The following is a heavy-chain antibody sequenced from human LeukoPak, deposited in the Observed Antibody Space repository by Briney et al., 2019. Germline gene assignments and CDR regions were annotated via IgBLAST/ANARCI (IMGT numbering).Heavy chain of an antibody. D-gene: IGHD6-19*01. V-gene: IGHV1-18*01. Sequence: GASVKVSCKASGYTFTSYGISWVRQAPGQGLEWMGWISAYNGNTNYAQKPQGRVTMTTDTSTSTAYMELRSLRSDDTAVYYCATSSTTHIAVAGTWGQGTLVTVSS. CDR2: ISAYNGNT. J-gene: IGHJ5*02. CDR3: ATSSTTHIAVAGT. CDR1: GYTFTSYG.